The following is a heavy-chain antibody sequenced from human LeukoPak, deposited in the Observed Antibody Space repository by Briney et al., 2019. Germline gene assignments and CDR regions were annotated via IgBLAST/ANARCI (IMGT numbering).Heavy chain of an antibody. V-gene: IGHV3-23*01. CDR3: AKIYFGEFNYFDY. J-gene: IGHJ4*02. CDR2: ISGVGGTT. Sequence: PGGSLRLSCAASGFTFSSYAMSWVRQAPGKGLEWVSTISGVGGTTYYADSVKGRFTISRDNSKNTLYLQMNSLRAEDTDVYFCAKIYFGEFNYFDYWGQGTLVTVSS. CDR1: GFTFSSYA. D-gene: IGHD3-10*01.